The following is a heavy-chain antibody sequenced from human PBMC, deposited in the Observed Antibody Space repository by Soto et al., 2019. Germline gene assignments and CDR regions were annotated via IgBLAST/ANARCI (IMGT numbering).Heavy chain of an antibody. V-gene: IGHV3-23*01. J-gene: IGHJ4*02. CDR1: GFTFSSYA. D-gene: IGHD6-13*01. Sequence: EVQLLESGGGLVQPGGSLRLSCAASGFTFSSYAMSWVRKAPGKGLEGVSIISGSGGSTYYADSVKGRFTISRDNSKNTLYLQMNSLRAEDTAVYYCAKRTNSWCFDDWGQGTLVTVSS. CDR3: AKRTNSWCFDD. CDR2: ISGSGGST.